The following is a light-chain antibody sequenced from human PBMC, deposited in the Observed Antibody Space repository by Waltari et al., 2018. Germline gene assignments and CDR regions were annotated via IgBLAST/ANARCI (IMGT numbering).Light chain of an antibody. CDR3: QQSYSTPWT. CDR1: QRISSY. J-gene: IGKJ1*01. CDR2: SAS. Sequence: DIQMTQSPSSLAESVGDRVTITCRASQRISSYLNWYQQNTGKAPKLLIYSASSLQSGVPSRFSGSGSGTDFTLTISSLQPEDFATYYCQQSYSTPWTFGQGTKVEIK. V-gene: IGKV1-39*01.